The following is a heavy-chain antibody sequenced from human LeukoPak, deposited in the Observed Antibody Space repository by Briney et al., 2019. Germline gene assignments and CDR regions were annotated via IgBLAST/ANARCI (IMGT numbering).Heavy chain of an antibody. D-gene: IGHD3-22*01. V-gene: IGHV1-18*01. CDR3: ARESGWYYDSSGPHYYFDY. J-gene: IGHJ4*02. CDR1: GYTFTSYG. CDR2: ISAYNGNT. Sequence: ASVKVSCKASGYTFTSYGISWVRQAPGQGLEWMGWISAYNGNTSYAQKLQGRVTMTTDTSTSTAYMELRSLRSDDTAVYYCARESGWYYDSSGPHYYFDYWGQGTLVTVSS.